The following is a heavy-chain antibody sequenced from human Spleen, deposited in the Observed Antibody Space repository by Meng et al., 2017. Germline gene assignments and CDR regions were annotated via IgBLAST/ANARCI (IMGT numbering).Heavy chain of an antibody. V-gene: IGHV3-30*04. CDR1: GFSLSNYA. D-gene: IGHD3-22*01. CDR2: ISFDGNER. Sequence: GESLKISCTASGFSLSNYAMHWVRQTPGKGLEWVAVISFDGNERFNADPVKGRFTIFRDNAKNSLYLQMNSLRAEDTAVYYCARFYDSTGPPFDYWGQGTLVTVSS. J-gene: IGHJ4*02. CDR3: ARFYDSTGPPFDY.